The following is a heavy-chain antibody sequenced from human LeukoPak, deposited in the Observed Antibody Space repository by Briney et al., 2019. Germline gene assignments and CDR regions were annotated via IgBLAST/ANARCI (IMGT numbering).Heavy chain of an antibody. CDR3: AKVGGYCSGGSCYPQKYYFDY. D-gene: IGHD2-15*01. J-gene: IGHJ4*02. V-gene: IGHV3-23*01. Sequence: DPGGSLRLSCAASRFTFSSYAMSWVRQAPGKGLEWVSAISGSGGSTYYADSVKGRFTISRDNSKNTLYLQMNSLRAEDTAVYYCAKVGGYCSGGSCYPQKYYFDYWGQGTLVTVSS. CDR2: ISGSGGST. CDR1: RFTFSSYA.